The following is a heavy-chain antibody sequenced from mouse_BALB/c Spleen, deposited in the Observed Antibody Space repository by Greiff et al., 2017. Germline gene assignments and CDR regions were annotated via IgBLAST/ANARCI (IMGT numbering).Heavy chain of an antibody. CDR3: ARIYYGYGGYFDV. V-gene: IGHV3-5*02. Sequence: EVKLQESGPGLVKPSQTVSLTCTVTGISITTGNYRWSWIRQFPGNKLEWIGYIYYSGTITYNPSLTSRTTITRDTSKNQFFLEMNSLTAEDTATYYCARIYYGYGGYFDVWGAGTTVTVSS. J-gene: IGHJ1*01. D-gene: IGHD2-2*01. CDR2: IYYSGTI. CDR1: GISITTGNYR.